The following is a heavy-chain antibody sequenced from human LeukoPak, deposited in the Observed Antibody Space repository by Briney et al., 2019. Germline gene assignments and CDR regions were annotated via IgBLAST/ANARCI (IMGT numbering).Heavy chain of an antibody. J-gene: IGHJ4*02. CDR1: GYSFSNYW. CDR3: ARHRSSISSCPNY. CDR2: IYPGDSRT. Sequence: GESLKISCTGSGYSFSNYWIAWVRQMPGRGLEWMGAIYPGDSRTTYSHSFQGQVTVSVDKSIKTAYLQWNSLKASDTAMYYCARHRSSISSCPNYWGQGTLVTVSS. D-gene: IGHD2-2*01. V-gene: IGHV5-51*01.